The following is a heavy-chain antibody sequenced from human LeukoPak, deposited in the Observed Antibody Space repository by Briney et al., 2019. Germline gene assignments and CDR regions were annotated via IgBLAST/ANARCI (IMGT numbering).Heavy chain of an antibody. V-gene: IGHV3-33*06. Sequence: GRSLRLSCAASGFTFSSYGMHWVRQAPGKGLEWVAVIWYDGRNKYYADSVKGRFTISRDNSKNTLYLQMNSLRAEDTAVYYCAKGEQWLDYWGQGTLVTVSS. CDR2: IWYDGRNK. J-gene: IGHJ4*02. CDR3: AKGEQWLDY. D-gene: IGHD6-19*01. CDR1: GFTFSSYG.